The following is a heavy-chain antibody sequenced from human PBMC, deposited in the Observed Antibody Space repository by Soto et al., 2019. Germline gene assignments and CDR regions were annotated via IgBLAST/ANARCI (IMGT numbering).Heavy chain of an antibody. Sequence: GGSLRLSCAASGFTFSSHSMNWVRQAPGKGLEWVSSISSSSSYIYYADSVKGRFTISRDNAKNSMYLQMYSLRAEDTAVYYCARWPACCGGDCSYAFDIWGQGTMVTVSS. V-gene: IGHV3-21*01. CDR1: GFTFSSHS. D-gene: IGHD2-21*02. J-gene: IGHJ3*02. CDR2: ISSSSSYI. CDR3: ARWPACCGGDCSYAFDI.